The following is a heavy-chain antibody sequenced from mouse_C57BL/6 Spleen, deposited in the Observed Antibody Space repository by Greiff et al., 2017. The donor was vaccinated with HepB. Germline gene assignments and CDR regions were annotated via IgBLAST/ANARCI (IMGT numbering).Heavy chain of an antibody. J-gene: IGHJ4*01. Sequence: VQLQQSGPGLVKPSQSLSLTCSVTGYSITSGYYWNWIRQFPGNKLEWMGYISYDGSNNYNPSLKNRISITRDTSKNQFFLKLNSVTTEDTATYYCARSYDYGAMDYWGQGTSVTVSS. CDR2: ISYDGSN. D-gene: IGHD2-4*01. CDR1: GYSITSGYY. V-gene: IGHV3-6*01. CDR3: ARSYDYGAMDY.